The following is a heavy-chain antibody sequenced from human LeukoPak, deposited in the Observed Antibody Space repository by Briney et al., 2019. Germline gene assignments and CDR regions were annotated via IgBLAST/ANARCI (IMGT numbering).Heavy chain of an antibody. D-gene: IGHD3-22*01. J-gene: IGHJ6*02. CDR2: ISYDGSNK. V-gene: IGHV3-30*18. CDR1: GFTFSSYG. Sequence: GGSLRLSCAASGFTFSSYGMHWVRQAPGKGLEWVAVISYDGSNKYYADSVKGRFSISRDNSKNTLYLEMNSLRAEDTAVYYCAKPYYYDSSGSYNYYGMDVWGQGTTVTVSS. CDR3: AKPYYYDSSGSYNYYGMDV.